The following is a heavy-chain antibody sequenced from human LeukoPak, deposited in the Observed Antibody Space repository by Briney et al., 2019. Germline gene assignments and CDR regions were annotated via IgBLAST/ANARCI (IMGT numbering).Heavy chain of an antibody. V-gene: IGHV3-33*01. Sequence: GGSLRLSCAASGFTFSNYGIPWVRRAPGKGLEWVAAIWDDGSNKYYAASVKGRFTISRDNSKNTLFLQMNSLRAEDTAVYYCAREVRGVNAFDIWGQGTMVTVSS. CDR2: IWDDGSNK. D-gene: IGHD3-10*01. CDR3: AREVRGVNAFDI. J-gene: IGHJ3*02. CDR1: GFTFSNYG.